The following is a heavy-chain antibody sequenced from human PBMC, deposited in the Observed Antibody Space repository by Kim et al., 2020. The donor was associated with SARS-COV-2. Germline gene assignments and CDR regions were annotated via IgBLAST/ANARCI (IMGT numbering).Heavy chain of an antibody. J-gene: IGHJ4*02. D-gene: IGHD2-8*01. V-gene: IGHV4-59*01. CDR2: IYYSGST. CDR3: ARGALPVLMVYAPVFDY. CDR1: GGSISSYY. Sequence: SETLSLTCTVSGGSISSYYWSWIRQPPGKGLEWIGYIYYSGSTNYNPSLKSRVTISVDTSKNQFSLKLSSVTAADTAVYYCARGALPVLMVYAPVFDYWGQGTLVTVSS.